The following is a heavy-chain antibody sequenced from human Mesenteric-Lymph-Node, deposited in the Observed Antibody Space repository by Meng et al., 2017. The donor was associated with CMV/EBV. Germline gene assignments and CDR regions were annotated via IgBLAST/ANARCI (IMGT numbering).Heavy chain of an antibody. D-gene: IGHD6-6*01. Sequence: GGSLRLSCAASGFTFSDYWMTWVRQAPGKGLEWVANIKQDGSVKYYVDSVKGRFTTSRDNSRNSLYLQMSSLRAEDTAVYYCARIGYSSSSLDYWGQGTLVTVSS. J-gene: IGHJ4*02. CDR1: GFTFSDYW. CDR3: ARIGYSSSSLDY. V-gene: IGHV3-7*01. CDR2: IKQDGSVK.